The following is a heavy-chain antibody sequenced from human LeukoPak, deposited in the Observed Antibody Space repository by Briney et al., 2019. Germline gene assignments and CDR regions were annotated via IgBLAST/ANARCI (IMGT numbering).Heavy chain of an antibody. D-gene: IGHD2-15*01. CDR2: INHNGNVN. J-gene: IGHJ4*02. Sequence: GGSLRLSCAASGFTFSSYWMNWARQAPGKGLEWVASINHNGNVNYYVDSVKGRFTISRDNAKNSLYLQMSNLRAEDTAVYYCAREYCSGGSCYKGGIDYWGQGTLVTVSS. CDR3: AREYCSGGSCYKGGIDY. V-gene: IGHV3-7*03. CDR1: GFTFSSYW.